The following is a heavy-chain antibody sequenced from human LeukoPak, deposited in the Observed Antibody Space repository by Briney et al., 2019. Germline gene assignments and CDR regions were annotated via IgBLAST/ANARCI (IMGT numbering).Heavy chain of an antibody. J-gene: IGHJ6*02. Sequence: GRSLRLSCAASGFTFSSYGMHWVRQAPGKGLEWVAVIWYDGSNKYYADSVKGRFTISRDNSKNTLYLQMNSLRAEDTAVYYCARAGGVYSYGVNPDYYYGMDFWGQGTTVTVSS. CDR3: ARAGGVYSYGVNPDYYYGMDF. V-gene: IGHV3-33*01. CDR2: IWYDGSNK. D-gene: IGHD5-18*01. CDR1: GFTFSSYG.